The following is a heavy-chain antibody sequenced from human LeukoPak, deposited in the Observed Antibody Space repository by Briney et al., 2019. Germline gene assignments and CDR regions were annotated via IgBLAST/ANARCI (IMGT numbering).Heavy chain of an antibody. Sequence: ASVKVSCKASGYTFTDYFMNWVRQAPGQGLEWMGWMNSNSGNTGYAQKFQGRVTITRNTSISTAYMELSSLRSEDTAVYYCARGRGYYYDSSGYHYNNWFDPWGQGTLVTVSS. CDR3: ARGRGYYYDSSGYHYNNWFDP. J-gene: IGHJ5*02. D-gene: IGHD3-22*01. CDR2: MNSNSGNT. V-gene: IGHV1-8*03. CDR1: GYTFTDYF.